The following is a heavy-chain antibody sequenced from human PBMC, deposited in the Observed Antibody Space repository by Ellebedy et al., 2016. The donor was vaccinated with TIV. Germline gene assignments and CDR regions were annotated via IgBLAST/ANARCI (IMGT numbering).Heavy chain of an antibody. Sequence: GGSLRLSCAASGFTFSTSAMSWVRQAPGKGLEWVSAISGSGGGTYYADSVKGRFTISRDNAKNSLYLQMNSLRAEDTAVYYCTTYTVTAHFDYWGQGTLVTVSS. V-gene: IGHV3-23*01. J-gene: IGHJ4*02. D-gene: IGHD4-17*01. CDR1: GFTFSTSA. CDR2: ISGSGGGT. CDR3: TTYTVTAHFDY.